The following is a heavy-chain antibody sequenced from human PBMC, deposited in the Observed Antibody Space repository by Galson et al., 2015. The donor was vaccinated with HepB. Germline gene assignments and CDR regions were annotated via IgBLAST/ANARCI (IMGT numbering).Heavy chain of an antibody. V-gene: IGHV3-30*01. CDR1: GFTFSNYA. CDR3: TRGGPYASSWFGSGDS. Sequence: SLRLSCAASGFTFSNYAMHWVRQAPGKGLEWVVGITYDGSNTYYADSVKGRFTISRDNSENTVFLQMNSLRPEDTGIYYCTRGGPYASSWFGSGDSWGQGTQVSASS. J-gene: IGHJ4*02. CDR2: ITYDGSNT. D-gene: IGHD6-13*01.